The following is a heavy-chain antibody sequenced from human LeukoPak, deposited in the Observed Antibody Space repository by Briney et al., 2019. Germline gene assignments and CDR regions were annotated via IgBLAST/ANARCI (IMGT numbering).Heavy chain of an antibody. CDR1: AYSISSGYY. CDR2: IHHGGST. J-gene: IGHJ4*02. Sequence: KSSETLSLTCAVSAYSISSGYYWGWIRQPPGKGLEWIGSIHHGGSTYYNPSLKSRITIPIDRSKNQFSLKLNSVTAADSAVYYCATNVTYSFDNWGQGTLVTVSS. D-gene: IGHD2-21*02. V-gene: IGHV4-38-2*01. CDR3: ATNVTYSFDN.